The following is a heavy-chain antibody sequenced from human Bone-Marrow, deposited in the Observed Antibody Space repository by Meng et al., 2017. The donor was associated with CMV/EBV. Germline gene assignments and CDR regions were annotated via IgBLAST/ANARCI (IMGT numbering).Heavy chain of an antibody. CDR1: GYTFTSYG. CDR3: ARVDIVVVPAAPGGYYYYGMDG. D-gene: IGHD2-2*01. J-gene: IGHJ6*02. Sequence: ASVKVSCKASGYTFTSYGISWVRQAPGQGLEWMGWISAYNGNTNYAQKLQGRVTMTTDTSTSTAYMELRSLRSDDTAVYYCARVDIVVVPAAPGGYYYYGMDGWGQGTTVTVSS. V-gene: IGHV1-18*01. CDR2: ISAYNGNT.